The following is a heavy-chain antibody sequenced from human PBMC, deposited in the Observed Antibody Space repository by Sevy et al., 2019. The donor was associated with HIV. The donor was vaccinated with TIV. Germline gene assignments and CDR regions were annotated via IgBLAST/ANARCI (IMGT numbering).Heavy chain of an antibody. CDR3: ANAYSGSYSHSYLYALAV. V-gene: IGHV3-30*18. CDR1: GFSFSYYG. CDR2: ISHDGINE. D-gene: IGHD1-26*01. Sequence: GGSLRRSCIGSGFSFSYYGIHWVRQSPGKGLDWVALISHDGINEYYADSVKGRFTISRDNSKNTVYLEMNSLRNEDMAIYFCANAYSGSYSHSYLYALAVWGQGTTVTVSS. J-gene: IGHJ6*02.